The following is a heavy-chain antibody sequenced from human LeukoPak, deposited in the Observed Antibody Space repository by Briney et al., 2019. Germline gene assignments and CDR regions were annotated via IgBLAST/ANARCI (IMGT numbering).Heavy chain of an antibody. CDR3: ARDSNYYYYYYGMDV. J-gene: IGHJ6*02. D-gene: IGHD3-3*02. V-gene: IGHV1-2*02. Sequence: GASVKVSCKASGYTFTGYYMHWVRQAPGQGLEWMGWINPNSGGTNYAQKFQGRVTMTRETSISTAYMELSRLRSDDTAVYYCARDSNYYYYYYGMDVWGQGTTVTVSS. CDR1: GYTFTGYY. CDR2: INPNSGGT.